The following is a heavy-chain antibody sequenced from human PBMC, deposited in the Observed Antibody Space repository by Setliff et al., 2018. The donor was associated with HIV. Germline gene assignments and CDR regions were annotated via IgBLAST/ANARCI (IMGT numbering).Heavy chain of an antibody. Sequence: SETLSLTCSVSGVSMTNNYWTWIRQSPGKGLEWIGYVHYSGNTRYNPSLKSRVTIPVDTSKNKFSLKLSSVTAADTAVYYCASEKVAWTVSDSFFEFWGQGVPVTVSS. CDR3: ASEKVAWTVSDSFFEF. D-gene: IGHD2-15*01. V-gene: IGHV4-59*01. CDR1: GVSMTNNY. J-gene: IGHJ4*02. CDR2: VHYSGNT.